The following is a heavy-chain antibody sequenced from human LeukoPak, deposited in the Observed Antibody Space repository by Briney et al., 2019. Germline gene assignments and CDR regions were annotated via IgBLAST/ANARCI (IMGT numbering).Heavy chain of an antibody. CDR1: GFTFSTYI. J-gene: IGHJ4*02. CDR3: AKGSGTHFVHDF. D-gene: IGHD1-26*01. V-gene: IGHV3-23*01. CDR2: ISGSGDST. Sequence: TGGSLRLSCAASGFTFSTYIMNWVRQAPGKGLEWVSAISGSGDSTYYAGSVKGRFTISRDNSKNTLYLQVNSLRAEDTAVYYCAKGSGTHFVHDFWGQGTLVTVSS.